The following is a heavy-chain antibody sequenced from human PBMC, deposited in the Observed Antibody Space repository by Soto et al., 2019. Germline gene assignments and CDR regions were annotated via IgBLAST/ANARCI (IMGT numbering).Heavy chain of an antibody. D-gene: IGHD5-12*01. J-gene: IGHJ4*02. CDR3: ARGGVDVVATSAFDY. V-gene: IGHV1-69*01. Sequence: QVQLVQSGAEVKKPGSSVKVSCKASGGTFNNYAISWVRQAPGQGLEWMGGIIPIIGTADYAHKFQGRLAISADESKGTTFMELSSLRSEDPALYYCARGGVDVVATSAFDYWGQGTLVTVSS. CDR2: IIPIIGTA. CDR1: GGTFNNYA.